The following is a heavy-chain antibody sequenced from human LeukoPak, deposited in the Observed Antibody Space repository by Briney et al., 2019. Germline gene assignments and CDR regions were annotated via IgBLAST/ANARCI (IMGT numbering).Heavy chain of an antibody. V-gene: IGHV3-30*02. CDR3: ANTKWGYFDY. CDR2: IRYDGSNK. J-gene: IGHJ4*02. Sequence: SGGSVRLSCAASGFTFSSYGMHWVRPAPGKGLEWVAFIRYDGSNKYYADSVKGRFTISRDNSKNTLYLQMNSLRAEDTAVYYCANTKWGYFDYWGQGTLVTVSS. D-gene: IGHD2-15*01. CDR1: GFTFSSYG.